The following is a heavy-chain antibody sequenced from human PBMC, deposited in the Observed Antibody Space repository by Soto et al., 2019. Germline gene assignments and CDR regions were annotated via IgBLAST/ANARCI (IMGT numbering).Heavy chain of an antibody. CDR2: ISAYNGNT. CDR1: GYTFTSYG. J-gene: IGHJ6*03. V-gene: IGHV1-18*01. D-gene: IGHD6-13*01. CDR3: ARDFGPSSSWSFPHYYYYYYMDV. Sequence: ASVKVSCKASGYTFTSYGISWVRQAPGQGLEWMGWISAYNGNTNYAQKLQGRVTMTTDTSTSTAYMELRSLRSDDTAVYYCARDFGPSSSWSFPHYYYYYYMDVWGKGTTVTVSS.